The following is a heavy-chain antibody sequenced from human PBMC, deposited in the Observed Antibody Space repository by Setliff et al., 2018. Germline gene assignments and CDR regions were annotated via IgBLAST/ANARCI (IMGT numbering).Heavy chain of an antibody. CDR1: GYIFSDYG. D-gene: IGHD3-3*01. J-gene: IGHJ5*02. CDR3: ARERTIFGILVISGWFDP. Sequence: ASVKVSCKSSGYIFSDYGITWVRQAPGQGLEWMGWANNNNFNTNYAQEFQGRVTMTTDTSTSTVYMEIRSLRSDDTAVYYCARERTIFGILVISGWFDPWGQGTLVTVSS. V-gene: IGHV1-18*01. CDR2: ANNNNFNT.